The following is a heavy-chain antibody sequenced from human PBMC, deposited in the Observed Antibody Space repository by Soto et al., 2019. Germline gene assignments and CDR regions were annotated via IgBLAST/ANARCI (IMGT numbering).Heavy chain of an antibody. Sequence: ASVKVSCKVSGYTLTELSMHWVRQAPGKGLEWMGGFDPEDGETIYAQKFQGRVTMTEDTSTDTAYMELSSLRSEDTAVYYCAATEYCGGDCYSPFDYWGQGTLVTVSS. J-gene: IGHJ4*02. CDR3: AATEYCGGDCYSPFDY. CDR2: FDPEDGET. CDR1: GYTLTELS. V-gene: IGHV1-24*01. D-gene: IGHD2-21*02.